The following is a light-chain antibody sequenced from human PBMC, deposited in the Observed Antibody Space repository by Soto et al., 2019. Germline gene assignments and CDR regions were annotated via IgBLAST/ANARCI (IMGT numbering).Light chain of an antibody. V-gene: IGKV3-20*01. J-gene: IGKJ5*01. Sequence: EVVLTQSPGTLSLSPGARAPLSCRARQSVNSNSLAWYQQNPGQATRVFIYCASTRATCIPDRFSGSGSGTDFTLTISRLEPEDFAVYYCQQQGRSWITFGQGTRLEIK. CDR2: CAS. CDR1: QSVNSNS. CDR3: QQQGRSWIT.